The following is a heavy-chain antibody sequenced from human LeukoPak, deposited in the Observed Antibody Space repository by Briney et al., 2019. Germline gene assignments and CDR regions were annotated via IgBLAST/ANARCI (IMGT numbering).Heavy chain of an antibody. CDR2: MNPNSGNT. Sequence: ASVKVSCTASGYTFTSYDINWVRQATGQGLEWMGWMNPNSGNTGYAQKFQGRVTMTRNTSISTAYMELSSLRSEDTAVYYCARGLRFLEWLPTYYYGMDVWGQGTTVTVSS. J-gene: IGHJ6*02. CDR1: GYTFTSYD. D-gene: IGHD3-3*01. V-gene: IGHV1-8*01. CDR3: ARGLRFLEWLPTYYYGMDV.